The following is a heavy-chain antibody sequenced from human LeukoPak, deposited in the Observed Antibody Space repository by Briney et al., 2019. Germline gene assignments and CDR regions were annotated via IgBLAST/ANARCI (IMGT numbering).Heavy chain of an antibody. CDR3: ARVAPLGDFDY. CDR2: INSDGSST. CDR1: GFTFSSYW. V-gene: IGHV3-74*01. J-gene: IGHJ4*02. Sequence: GGSLRLSCAASGFTFSSYWMHWVRQAPGKGLVWVSRINSDGSSTSYADSAKGRFTISRDNAKNTLYLQMNSLRAEDTAVYYCARVAPLGDFDYWGQGTLVTVSS.